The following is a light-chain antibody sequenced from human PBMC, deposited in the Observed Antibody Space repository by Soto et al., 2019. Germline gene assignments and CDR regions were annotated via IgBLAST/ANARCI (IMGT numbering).Light chain of an antibody. CDR3: SSYTSMSTVV. CDR1: SSDVGGYNS. J-gene: IGLJ2*01. V-gene: IGLV2-14*01. Sequence: QSVLTQPASVSGSPGQSITISCAGTSSDVGGYNSVSWYQQHPGKTPKLMIYEVSNRPSGVSNRFSGSKSGNTASLTISGLQADDEADYYCSSYTSMSTVVFGGGTKVTVL. CDR2: EVS.